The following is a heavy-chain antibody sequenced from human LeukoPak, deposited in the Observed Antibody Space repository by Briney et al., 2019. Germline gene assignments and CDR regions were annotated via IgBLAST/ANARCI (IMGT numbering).Heavy chain of an antibody. D-gene: IGHD3-10*01. CDR3: ARNYGSGSYFSYYGMDV. CDR2: IYYSGST. J-gene: IGHJ6*04. CDR1: GGSISSYY. V-gene: IGHV4-59*01. Sequence: SETLSLTCTVSGGSISSYYWSWIRQPPGKGLEWIGYIYYSGSTNYNPSLKSRVTISVDTSKNQFSLKLSSVTAAGTAVYYCARNYGSGSYFSYYGMDVWGKGTTVTVSS.